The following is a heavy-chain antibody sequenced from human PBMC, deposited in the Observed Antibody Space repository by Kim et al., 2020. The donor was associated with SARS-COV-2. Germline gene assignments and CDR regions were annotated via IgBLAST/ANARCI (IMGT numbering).Heavy chain of an antibody. CDR2: ISSSSSYI. V-gene: IGHV3-21*01. D-gene: IGHD2-2*01. CDR1: GFTFSSYS. Sequence: GGSLRLSCAASGFTFSSYSMNWVRQAPGKGLEWVSSISSSSSYIYYADSVKGRFTISRDNAKNSLYLQMNSPRAEDTAVYYCARPWVYCSSTSCYVGGYGMDVWGQGTTVTVSS. J-gene: IGHJ6*02. CDR3: ARPWVYCSSTSCYVGGYGMDV.